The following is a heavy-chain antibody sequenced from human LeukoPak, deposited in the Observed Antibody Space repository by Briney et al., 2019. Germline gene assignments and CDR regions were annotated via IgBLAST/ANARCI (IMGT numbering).Heavy chain of an antibody. V-gene: IGHV3-7*01. J-gene: IGHJ4*02. CDR2: INQDESVK. D-gene: IGHD5/OR15-5a*01. Sequence: GGSLRHSCAASGFTFTNYWMTWVRQAPGKGLEFVANINQDESVKNYVDSVKGRFTISRDNAENSLHLQMNSLRVEDTAVYYCARDPGSSAFDYWGQGTLVTVSS. CDR1: GFTFTNYW. CDR3: ARDPGSSAFDY.